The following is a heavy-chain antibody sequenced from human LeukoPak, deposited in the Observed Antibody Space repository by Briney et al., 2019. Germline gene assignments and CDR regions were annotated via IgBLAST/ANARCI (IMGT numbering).Heavy chain of an antibody. V-gene: IGHV3-21*01. CDR2: ITSSSSSI. CDR3: ARDFGGNPDLDY. CDR1: GFTFNSYT. J-gene: IGHJ4*02. Sequence: GGSLRLSYAASGFTFNSYTMNWVRQAPGKGLEWVSAITSSSSSIYYAHSVQGRFTISRDNAKNSLYLQMNSLRAEDTAVYYCARDFGGNPDLDYWGQGTLVAVSS. D-gene: IGHD3-3*01.